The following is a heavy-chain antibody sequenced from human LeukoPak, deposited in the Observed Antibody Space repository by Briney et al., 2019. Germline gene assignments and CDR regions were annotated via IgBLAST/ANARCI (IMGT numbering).Heavy chain of an antibody. Sequence: GGSLRLSCAASGFLFTKAWMTWVRLAPGKGLEWVGRIRSQGFGGTTDYAAPVRGRFTISRDDSKDTVYLQMDSLKIEDTAVYYCCTVGGDKDVWLTYYYGYWGQGTRVTVSS. J-gene: IGHJ4*02. D-gene: IGHD3-16*01. V-gene: IGHV3-15*01. CDR1: GFLFTKAW. CDR3: CTVGGDKDVWLTYYYGY. CDR2: IRSQGFGGTT.